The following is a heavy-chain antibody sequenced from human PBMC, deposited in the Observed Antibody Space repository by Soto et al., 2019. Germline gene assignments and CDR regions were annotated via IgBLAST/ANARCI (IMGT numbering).Heavy chain of an antibody. CDR2: IYYSGST. Sequence: TSETLSLTCTVSGGSISSGGYYWSWIRQHPGKGLEWIGYIYYSGSTYYNPSLKSRVTISVDTSKNQFSLKLSSVTAADTAVYYCARGVKLRLGPSLYYFDYWGQGTLVTVSS. V-gene: IGHV4-31*03. CDR3: ARGVKLRLGPSLYYFDY. CDR1: GGSISSGGYY. D-gene: IGHD3-16*01. J-gene: IGHJ4*02.